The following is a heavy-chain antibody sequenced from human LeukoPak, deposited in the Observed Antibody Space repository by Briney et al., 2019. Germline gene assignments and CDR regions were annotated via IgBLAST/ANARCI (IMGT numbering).Heavy chain of an antibody. D-gene: IGHD2-15*01. Sequence: SETLSLTCAVYGVSFSGYYWSWIRQPPGKGLEWIGEINHSGSTNYNPSLKSRVTISVDTSKNQFSLKLSSVTAADTAVYYCARVVVVVAATLENWFDPWGQGTLVTVSS. CDR3: ARVVVVVAATLENWFDP. J-gene: IGHJ5*02. CDR1: GVSFSGYY. V-gene: IGHV4-34*01. CDR2: INHSGST.